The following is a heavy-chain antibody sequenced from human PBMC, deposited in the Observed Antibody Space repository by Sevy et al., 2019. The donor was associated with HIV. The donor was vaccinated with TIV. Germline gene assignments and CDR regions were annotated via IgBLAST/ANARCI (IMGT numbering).Heavy chain of an antibody. V-gene: IGHV3-21*05. J-gene: IGHJ4*02. CDR2: ISSRSSYI. D-gene: IGHD3-22*01. CDR1: GFTFSDYD. Sequence: GESLKISCAASGFTFSDYDMNWVRQAPGKGLEWVSFISSRSSYIYYADSLKGRVTISRDNANNSLFLQMNSLRAEDTAVYYCARAVDYYDSGGLYYWGQGALVTVSS. CDR3: ARAVDYYDSGGLYY.